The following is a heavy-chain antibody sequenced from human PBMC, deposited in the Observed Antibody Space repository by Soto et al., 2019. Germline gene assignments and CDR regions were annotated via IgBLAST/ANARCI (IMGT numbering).Heavy chain of an antibody. CDR1: GFTFSSYW. J-gene: IGHJ6*03. CDR3: ARVATVTIYYYYYYMDV. CDR2: INSDGSST. V-gene: IGHV3-74*01. Sequence: GGSLRLSCAASGFTFSSYWMHWVRQAPGKGLVWVSRINSDGSSTSYADSVKGRFTISRDNAKNTLYLQMNSLRAEDTAVYYCARVATVTIYYYYYYMDVWGKGTTVTVSS. D-gene: IGHD4-4*01.